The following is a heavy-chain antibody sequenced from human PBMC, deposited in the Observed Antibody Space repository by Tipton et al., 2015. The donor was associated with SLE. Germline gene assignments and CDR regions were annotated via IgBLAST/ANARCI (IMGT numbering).Heavy chain of an antibody. D-gene: IGHD6-13*01. CDR2: ISSTSDYK. CDR3: AREVAAPVNWFDP. CDR1: GFTLSAYS. Sequence: SLRLSCAASGFTLSAYSISWVRQAPGKGLEWVSSISSTSDYKYYADSLKGRFTISRDNAKKSLYLQMNSLRGDDTGVYYCAREVAAPVNWFDPWGQGTLVTVSS. J-gene: IGHJ5*02. V-gene: IGHV3-21*03.